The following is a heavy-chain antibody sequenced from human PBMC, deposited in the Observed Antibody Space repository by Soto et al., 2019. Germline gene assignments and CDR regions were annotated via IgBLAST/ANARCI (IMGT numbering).Heavy chain of an antibody. D-gene: IGHD2-21*01. Sequence: GGSLRLSCAATGFTFSSFVMTWVRQAPGKGLEWVSAITGGGGTTSYADSVKGRFTISRDNSKNTLYLQMNGLRAEDTAVYYCAKVRDSSYFDYWGQGTLVTVSS. CDR3: AKVRDSSYFDY. V-gene: IGHV3-23*01. J-gene: IGHJ4*02. CDR2: ITGGGGTT. CDR1: GFTFSSFV.